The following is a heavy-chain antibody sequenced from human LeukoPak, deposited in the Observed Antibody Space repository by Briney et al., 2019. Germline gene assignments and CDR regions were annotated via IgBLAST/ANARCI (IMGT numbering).Heavy chain of an antibody. CDR1: GGSISSNY. J-gene: IGHJ2*01. D-gene: IGHD3/OR15-3a*01. CDR3: AREAIFGLVTQYWYFDL. Sequence: PSETLSLTCTVSGGSISSNYWNWIRQPAGKGLEWIGHIYTSGNTNYNPYLKSRVTMSLDTSKNQFSLKLSSVTAADTAVYYCAREAIFGLVTQYWYFDLWGRGTLVTVSS. CDR2: IYTSGNT. V-gene: IGHV4-4*07.